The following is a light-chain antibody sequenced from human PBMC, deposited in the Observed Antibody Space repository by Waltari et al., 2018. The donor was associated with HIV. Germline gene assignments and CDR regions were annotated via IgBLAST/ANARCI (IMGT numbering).Light chain of an antibody. Sequence: QSALTQPPSASGSPGQSVTIPCTGTSSYVGAYQYVSWYQQHPGKAPKLVICEVSKRPSGVPDRFSGSKSGNTASLTVSGLQAEDEADYYCTSYGGSNNVLFGGGTKLTVL. V-gene: IGLV2-8*01. CDR3: TSYGGSNNVL. J-gene: IGLJ2*01. CDR1: SSYVGAYQY. CDR2: EVS.